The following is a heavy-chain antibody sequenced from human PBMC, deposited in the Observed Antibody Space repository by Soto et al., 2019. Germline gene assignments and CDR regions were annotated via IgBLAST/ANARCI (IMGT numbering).Heavy chain of an antibody. V-gene: IGHV5-51*01. CDR1: GYTFTNYW. CDR2: IYPGDSDP. Sequence: PGESLKISCKRSGYTFTNYWIGRVRQMPGKGPERMGSIYPGDSDPKYNPSFQCQVTISADKSITTTYLQWSSRKASDTAIDYCAASIFYYGMGVWGQGTTVTVSS. J-gene: IGHJ6*02. CDR3: AASIFYYGMGV.